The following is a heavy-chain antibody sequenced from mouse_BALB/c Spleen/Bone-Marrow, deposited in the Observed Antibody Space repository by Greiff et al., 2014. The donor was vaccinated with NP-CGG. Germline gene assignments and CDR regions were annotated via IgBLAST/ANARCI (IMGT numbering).Heavy chain of an antibody. J-gene: IGHJ2*01. D-gene: IGHD1-2*01. CDR3: ALHFGFQFDY. Sequence: VQLKQSGAELVKPGASVKLSCTVFGFNIKSAYIHWVKQRPEQGLEWIGWVDPANGNSKCDPRFQGKATITADSSSNTAYLQLSRLTSEEPGVYFCALHFGFQFDYWGQGTTVTVSS. V-gene: IGHV14-3*02. CDR1: GFNIKSAY. CDR2: VDPANGNS.